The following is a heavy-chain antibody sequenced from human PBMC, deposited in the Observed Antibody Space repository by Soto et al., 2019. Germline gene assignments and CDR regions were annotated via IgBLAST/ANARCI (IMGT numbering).Heavy chain of an antibody. CDR3: AADVGGYIYGLARH. Sequence: SEALSLTCRVSGGSISKDYWTWIRQPPGKGLEWIGYIYKGGSINYNPSLKSRVTISVDTSNNQLSLKLGSVTAADTAVYYCAADVGGYIYGLARHWGPGTLVTVS. V-gene: IGHV4-4*09. D-gene: IGHD4-17*01. CDR1: GGSISKDY. J-gene: IGHJ4*02. CDR2: IYKGGSI.